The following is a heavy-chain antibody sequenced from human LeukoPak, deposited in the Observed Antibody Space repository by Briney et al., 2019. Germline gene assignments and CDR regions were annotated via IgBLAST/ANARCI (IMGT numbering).Heavy chain of an antibody. V-gene: IGHV3-30*04. J-gene: IGHJ4*02. Sequence: PGRSLSLSCAASGFTLSSYAMHWVRQAPGKGLEWVAVISYDGSNKYYADSVKGRFTISRDNSKNTLYLQMNSLRAEDTAVYYCARRGPYGDALDYWGQGTLVTVSS. CDR3: ARRGPYGDALDY. CDR2: ISYDGSNK. D-gene: IGHD4-17*01. CDR1: GFTLSSYA.